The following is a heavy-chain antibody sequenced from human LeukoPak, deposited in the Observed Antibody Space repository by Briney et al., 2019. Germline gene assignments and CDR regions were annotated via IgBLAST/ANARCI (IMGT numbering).Heavy chain of an antibody. CDR1: GFPFSSYW. Sequence: SGGSLSLSCAASGFPFSSYWMHWVRQAPGKGLEWVSSISSSSRYIYYADSVKGRFTISRDNAKNSLYLQMNSLRVDDTAVYYCARSPPLPHWGQGTLVTVSS. CDR2: ISSSSRYI. J-gene: IGHJ4*02. CDR3: ARSPPLPH. V-gene: IGHV3-21*01.